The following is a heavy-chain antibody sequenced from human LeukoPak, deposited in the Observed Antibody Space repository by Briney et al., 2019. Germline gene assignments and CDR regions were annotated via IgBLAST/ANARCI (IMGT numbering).Heavy chain of an antibody. D-gene: IGHD2-21*02. CDR3: AKYCGGDCSRRWFDP. CDR2: ISGSGGST. Sequence: PGGSLRLSCAASGFTFSSYSMNWVRQAPGKGLEWVSAISGSGGSTYYADSVKGRFTISRDNSKNTLYLQMNSLRAEDTAVYYCAKYCGGDCSRRWFDPWGQGTLVTVSS. J-gene: IGHJ5*02. V-gene: IGHV3-23*01. CDR1: GFTFSSYS.